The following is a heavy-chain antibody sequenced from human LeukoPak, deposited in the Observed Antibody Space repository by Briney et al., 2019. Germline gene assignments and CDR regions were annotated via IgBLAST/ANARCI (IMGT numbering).Heavy chain of an antibody. CDR3: AREAGDYFDY. J-gene: IGHJ4*02. Sequence: PGGSLRLSCEASGFTFNTYSMNWARQAPGKGLEWVSSISSSSSYIYYADSVKGRFTISRDNAKNSLYLQMNSLRAGDTAVYYCAREAGDYFDYWGQGTLVTVSS. D-gene: IGHD3-10*01. CDR1: GFTFNTYS. V-gene: IGHV3-21*01. CDR2: ISSSSSYI.